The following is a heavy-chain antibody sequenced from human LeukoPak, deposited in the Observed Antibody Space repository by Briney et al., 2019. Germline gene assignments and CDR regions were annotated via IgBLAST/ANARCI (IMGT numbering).Heavy chain of an antibody. D-gene: IGHD3-16*01. V-gene: IGHV3-13*01. Sequence: PGGSLRLSCAASGITFSNYDMHWVRQAAGKGLEWVSVINFGGETSYSGSVKGRFTISRDNAKTSVYLQMNSLRVEDTAVYYCAREIRGKGFDYWGQGTLVTVSP. CDR3: AREIRGKGFDY. J-gene: IGHJ4*02. CDR2: INFGGET. CDR1: GITFSNYD.